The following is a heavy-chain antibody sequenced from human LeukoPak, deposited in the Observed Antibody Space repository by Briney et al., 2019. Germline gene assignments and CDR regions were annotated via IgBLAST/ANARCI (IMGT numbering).Heavy chain of an antibody. CDR3: ARDDRSNYDYVWGSYRYPLGDY. CDR2: INTSGGST. D-gene: IGHD3-16*02. Sequence: ASVKVSCKDSGYTFTNYYIHWVRQAPGQGMEWIGIINTSGGSTSYAQKFQGRDTITRDTTKSKVYMELTSLRSEDTAVYYCARDDRSNYDYVWGSYRYPLGDYWGQGTLVTVSS. J-gene: IGHJ4*02. CDR1: GYTFTNYY. V-gene: IGHV1-46*01.